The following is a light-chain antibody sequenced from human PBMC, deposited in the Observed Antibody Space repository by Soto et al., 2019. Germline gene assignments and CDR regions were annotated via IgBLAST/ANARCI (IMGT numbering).Light chain of an antibody. CDR2: AAS. CDR3: QHANSLPCT. J-gene: IGKJ3*01. CDR1: QIIGSC. Sequence: DIQMTQSPSSVSASIGERVTITCRASQIIGSCLAWYQQKPGKAPPILLYAASSLQSGVPSRFSGSGSGTDFTLTRTGLQAEDSATYYFQHANSLPCTFGPGTKVDIK. V-gene: IGKV1-12*02.